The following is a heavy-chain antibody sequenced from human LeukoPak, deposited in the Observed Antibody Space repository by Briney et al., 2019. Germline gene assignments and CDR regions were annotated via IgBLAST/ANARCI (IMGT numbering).Heavy chain of an antibody. V-gene: IGHV3-48*03. CDR2: ISSSGSTI. J-gene: IGHJ6*04. CDR1: GFIFSSYE. D-gene: IGHD3-10*02. CDR3: AELGITMIGGV. Sequence: GGSLRLSCAASGFIFSSYEMNWVRQAPGKGLEWVSYISSSGSTIYYADSVKGRFTISRDNARNSLYLQMNSLRAEDTAVYYCAELGITMIGGVWGKGTTVTISS.